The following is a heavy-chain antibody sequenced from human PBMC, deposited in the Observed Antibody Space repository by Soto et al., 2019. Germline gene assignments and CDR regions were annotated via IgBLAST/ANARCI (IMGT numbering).Heavy chain of an antibody. CDR3: ARDSSWLQLWNGLDY. Sequence: GASVKVSCKVSGYTLTELSMHWVRQAPGKGLEWMGGFDPEDGETIYAQKFQGRVTMTEDTSTDTAYMELRSLRSDDTAVYYCARDSSWLQLWNGLDYWGQGTLVTVSS. J-gene: IGHJ4*01. CDR2: FDPEDGET. V-gene: IGHV1-24*01. D-gene: IGHD5-18*01. CDR1: GYTLTELS.